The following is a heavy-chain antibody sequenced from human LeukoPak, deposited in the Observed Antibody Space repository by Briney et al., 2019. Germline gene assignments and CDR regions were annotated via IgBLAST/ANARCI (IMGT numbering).Heavy chain of an antibody. CDR2: VHGSGDTT. Sequence: GGSLRLSCVASGFTFSNYAMTWVRQAPGKGLEWVSGVHGSGDTTYYADSVKGRFTISRDKSKNTVYLQMNSLRFEDTAMYYCARNWFDPWGQGTLVTVSS. J-gene: IGHJ5*02. CDR1: GFTFSNYA. CDR3: ARNWFDP. V-gene: IGHV3-23*01.